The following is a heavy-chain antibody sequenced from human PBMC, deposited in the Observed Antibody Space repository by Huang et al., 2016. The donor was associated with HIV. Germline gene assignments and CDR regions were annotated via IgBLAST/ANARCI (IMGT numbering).Heavy chain of an antibody. J-gene: IGHJ6*02. CDR3: ATKTAGMDI. CDR2: IKKDESEK. D-gene: IGHD1-7*01. Sequence: VESGGRSVQPGGSIKLSCVGSTFTFGAYWMSWVRQPPGKGLEWLAKIKKDESEKYYVDAVKGRFNISRDNARKVLFLEMDDLRVEDTAIYFCATKTAGMDIWGQGTTVTVSS. V-gene: IGHV3-7*01. CDR1: TFTFGAYW.